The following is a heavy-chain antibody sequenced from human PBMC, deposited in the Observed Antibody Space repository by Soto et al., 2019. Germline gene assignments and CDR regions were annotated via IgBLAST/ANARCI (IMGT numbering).Heavy chain of an antibody. CDR1: GFTFGDYA. D-gene: IGHD6-19*01. CDR3: AKGPLQQWLVPDYYYYGMDV. Sequence: GGSLRLSCTASGFTFGDYAMSWFRQAPGKGLEWVGFIRSKAYGGTTEYAASVKGRFTISRDNSKNTLYLQMNSLRAEDTAVYYCAKGPLQQWLVPDYYYYGMDVWGQGTTVTVSS. V-gene: IGHV3-49*03. CDR2: IRSKAYGGTT. J-gene: IGHJ6*02.